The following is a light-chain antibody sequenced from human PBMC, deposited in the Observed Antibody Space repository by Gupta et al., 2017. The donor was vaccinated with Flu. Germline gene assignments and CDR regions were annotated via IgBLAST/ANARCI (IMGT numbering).Light chain of an antibody. Sequence: SYELTQPPSVSVSPGQTARITCSGDALPKQYAYWYQQKPGQAPVLVIYKDSERPSGIPERFSGSRSGTTVTLTISGVRAEDEADYYCQSADSSGTYNVFGTGTKVTVL. CDR2: KDS. CDR1: ALPKQY. V-gene: IGLV3-25*02. CDR3: QSADSSGTYNV. J-gene: IGLJ1*01.